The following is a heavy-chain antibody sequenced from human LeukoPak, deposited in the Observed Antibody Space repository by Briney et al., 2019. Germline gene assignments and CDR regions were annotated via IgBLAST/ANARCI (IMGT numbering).Heavy chain of an antibody. CDR2: INWDGART. V-gene: IGHV3-20*04. D-gene: IGHD3-10*01. CDR3: ARLKYGSGPGYYYGMDV. J-gene: IGHJ6*02. CDR1: GFTFDDYG. Sequence: PGGSLRLSCAASGFTFDDYGMTWVRQAPGKGLEWVSSINWDGARTTYADSVKGRFTISRDSAKNSLYLQMNSLRAEDTALYYCARLKYGSGPGYYYGMDVWGQGTTVTVSS.